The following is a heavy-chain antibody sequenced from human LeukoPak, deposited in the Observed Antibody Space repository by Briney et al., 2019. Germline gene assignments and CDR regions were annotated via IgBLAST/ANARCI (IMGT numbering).Heavy chain of an antibody. CDR1: GGSISSSSYY. CDR3: ARGNYDILTGPFDY. V-gene: IGHV4-39*07. J-gene: IGHJ4*02. Sequence: SETLSLTCTVSGGSISSSSYYWGWIRQPPGKGLEWIGSIYYSGSTYYNPSLKSRVTISVDTSKNQFSLKLSSVTAADTAVYYCARGNYDILTGPFDYWGQGTPVTVSS. D-gene: IGHD3-9*01. CDR2: IYYSGST.